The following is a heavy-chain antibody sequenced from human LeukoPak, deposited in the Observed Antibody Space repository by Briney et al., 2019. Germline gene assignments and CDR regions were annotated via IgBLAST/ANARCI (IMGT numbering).Heavy chain of an antibody. CDR1: GLSVRTYD. CDR2: IGSSTRTM. V-gene: IGHV3-48*03. Sequence: PGRSLRLSHAASGLSVRTYDMTWVRQAPGRALEWVSYIGSSTRTMYYAESLKGRFIISRDNAKNSLFLKMDSLRAEDTAIYYCASLLYGYSYGPFHHWGQGTLVTVSS. J-gene: IGHJ4*02. D-gene: IGHD5-18*01. CDR3: ASLLYGYSYGPFHH.